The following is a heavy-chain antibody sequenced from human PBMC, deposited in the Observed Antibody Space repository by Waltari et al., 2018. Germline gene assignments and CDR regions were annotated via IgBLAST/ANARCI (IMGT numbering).Heavy chain of an antibody. CDR3: ARGLRWSFAVFDY. CDR2: IYYSGST. CDR1: GRSISSHY. V-gene: IGHV4-59*11. J-gene: IGHJ4*02. Sequence: QVQLQESGPGLVKPSETLSLTCSVSGRSISSHYWSWIRQPPGKGLEGIWYIYYSGSTNYNPSLKSLVTISVDTSKNQFSLKLSSVTAADTAVYYCARGLRWSFAVFDYWGQGTLVTVSS. D-gene: IGHD4-17*01.